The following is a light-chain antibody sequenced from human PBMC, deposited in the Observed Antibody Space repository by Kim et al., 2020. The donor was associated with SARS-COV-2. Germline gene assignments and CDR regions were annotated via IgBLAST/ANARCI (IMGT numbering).Light chain of an antibody. V-gene: IGKV3-20*01. CDR1: QSVSSSY. Sequence: EMVVTQSPGTLSLSPGERATLSCRASQSVSSSYLAWYQQKPGQAPRLLIYGASSRATGIPDRFSGSGSGTDFTLTISRLEPEDFAVYYCQQYGSSPFTFGQGTKLEIK. J-gene: IGKJ2*01. CDR3: QQYGSSPFT. CDR2: GAS.